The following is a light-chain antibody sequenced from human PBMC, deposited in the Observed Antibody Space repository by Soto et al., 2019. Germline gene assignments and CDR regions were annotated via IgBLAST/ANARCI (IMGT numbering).Light chain of an antibody. V-gene: IGKV1-39*01. CDR1: QSISSY. Sequence: DIQMTPSPSSLSASVGDRVTITCRASQSISSYLNWYQQKPGKAPKLLIYAASSLQSGVPSRFSGSGSGTDFTLTISSRQPEDFATYYCQQSYSTLGYTFGQGTKLEIK. J-gene: IGKJ2*01. CDR2: AAS. CDR3: QQSYSTLGYT.